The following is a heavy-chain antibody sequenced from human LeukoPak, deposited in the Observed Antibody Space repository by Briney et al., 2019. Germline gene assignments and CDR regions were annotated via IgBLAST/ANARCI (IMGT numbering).Heavy chain of an antibody. CDR3: AKDPYGDYVGFSY. D-gene: IGHD4-17*01. J-gene: IGHJ4*02. Sequence: PVGSLRLSCAASGFTFSSYAMSWVRQAPGKGLEWVSAISDSGGSTYYADSVKGRFTISRDNSKNTLYLQMNSLRAEDTAVYYCAKDPYGDYVGFSYWGQGTLVTVSS. CDR2: ISDSGGST. CDR1: GFTFSSYA. V-gene: IGHV3-23*01.